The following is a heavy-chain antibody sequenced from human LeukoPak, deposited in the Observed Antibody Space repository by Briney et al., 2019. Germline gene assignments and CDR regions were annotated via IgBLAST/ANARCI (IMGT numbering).Heavy chain of an antibody. CDR3: ARLGVVGATTASENFDY. D-gene: IGHD1-26*01. J-gene: IGHJ4*02. Sequence: SETLSHTCSVSYGSISSSSYYCAWIRQPPGKGLEWIGSMYYSGSTYYNPSLKSRVAISVDTSKNQFSLKVNSVTAADTAVYYCARLGVVGATTASENFDYWGQGTLVTVSS. CDR1: YGSISSSSYY. V-gene: IGHV4-39*01. CDR2: MYYSGST.